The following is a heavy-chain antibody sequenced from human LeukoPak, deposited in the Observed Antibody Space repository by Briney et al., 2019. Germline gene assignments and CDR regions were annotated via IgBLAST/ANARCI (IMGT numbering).Heavy chain of an antibody. J-gene: IGHJ4*02. D-gene: IGHD6-13*01. CDR3: ARGREGSSWYGDY. CDR1: GFTVSSNC. CDR2: IYSGGST. Sequence: GGSLRLSCAASGFTVSSNCVSWVRQAPGKGLEWVSVIYSGGSTYYADSVKGRFTISRGNSKNTLYLQMNSLRAEDTAVYYCARGREGSSWYGDYWGQGTLVTVSS. V-gene: IGHV3-53*01.